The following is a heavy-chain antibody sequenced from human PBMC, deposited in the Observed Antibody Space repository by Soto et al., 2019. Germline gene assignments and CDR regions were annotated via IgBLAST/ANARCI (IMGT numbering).Heavy chain of an antibody. D-gene: IGHD5-12*01. CDR3: ARLTLRDGYNPSKVYYYYGMDV. Sequence: ASVKVSWKASGGTFSSYAISWVRQAPGQGLEWMGGIIPIFGTANYAQKFQGRVTITADKSTSTAYMELSSLRSEDTAVYYCARLTLRDGYNPSKVYYYYGMDVWGQGTTVTVSS. CDR1: GGTFSSYA. V-gene: IGHV1-69*06. CDR2: IIPIFGTA. J-gene: IGHJ6*02.